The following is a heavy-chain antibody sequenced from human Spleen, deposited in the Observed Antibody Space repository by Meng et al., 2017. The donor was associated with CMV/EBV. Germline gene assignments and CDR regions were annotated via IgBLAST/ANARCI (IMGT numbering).Heavy chain of an antibody. V-gene: IGHV4-61*01. D-gene: IGHD6-13*01. CDR1: GGSVSSIIYN. Sequence: SETLSLTCTVSGGSVSSIIYNWNWIRQAPGKGLEWIGYIYYSGSTKYNPSLKSRVTISVDTSKNQFSLKLSSVTAADTAVYYCARDSSSLGLDYWGQGTLVTVSS. CDR2: IYYSGST. CDR3: ARDSSSLGLDY. J-gene: IGHJ4*02.